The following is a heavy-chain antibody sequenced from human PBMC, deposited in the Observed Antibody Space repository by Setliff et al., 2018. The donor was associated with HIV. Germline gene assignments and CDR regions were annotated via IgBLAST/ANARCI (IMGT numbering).Heavy chain of an antibody. J-gene: IGHJ4*02. CDR3: ARGSDDIWGNYRFPFDY. CDR2: INHSGST. CDR1: GGSLSGYF. D-gene: IGHD3-16*02. Sequence: PSETLSLTCAVYGGSLSGYFWSWVRQPPGKGLEWIGEINHSGSTYYNPSLKSRVTMSVDTSKNQFSLKLTSVTAADTAVYYCARGSDDIWGNYRFPFDYWGQGTLVTVSS. V-gene: IGHV4-34*01.